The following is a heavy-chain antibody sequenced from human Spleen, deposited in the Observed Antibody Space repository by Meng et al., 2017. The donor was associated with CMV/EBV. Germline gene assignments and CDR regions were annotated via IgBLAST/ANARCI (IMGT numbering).Heavy chain of an antibody. CDR1: GYIFTKYG. J-gene: IGHJ4*02. CDR3: ARVRGSIAAAGVDY. Sequence: ASVKVSCKASGYIFTKYGVNWMRQAPGQGPEWMGWISAYNGDTMYAPKIQGRVTMTTDTSTSTAYMELRGLRSDDTAVYYCARVRGSIAAAGVDYWGQGTLVTVSS. CDR2: ISAYNGDT. V-gene: IGHV1-18*01. D-gene: IGHD6-13*01.